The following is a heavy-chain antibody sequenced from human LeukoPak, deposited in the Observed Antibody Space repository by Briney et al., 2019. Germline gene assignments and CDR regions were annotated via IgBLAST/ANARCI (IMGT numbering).Heavy chain of an antibody. Sequence: PSETLSLTCTVSGGSISRSSYYWGWIRQPPGKVLEWIGSIYYSGSTYYNPSLKSRVTISVDTSKNQFSLKLSSVTAADTAVYYRARGLRYFDYYFDYWRQGTLVTVSS. J-gene: IGHJ4*02. CDR3: ARGLRYFDYYFDY. D-gene: IGHD3-9*01. V-gene: IGHV4-39*01. CDR1: GGSISRSSYY. CDR2: IYYSGST.